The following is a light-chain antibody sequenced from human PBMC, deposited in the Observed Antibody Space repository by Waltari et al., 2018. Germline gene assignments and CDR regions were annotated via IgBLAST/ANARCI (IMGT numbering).Light chain of an antibody. J-gene: IGLJ1*01. CDR3: QVWDGSSDHYV. V-gene: IGLV3-21*03. CDR2: DDS. CDR1: NFGSKN. Sequence: SYVLAQPASVSVAPGKTARITCEGPNFGSKNVHLYQLRPGQAPVLVVHDDSDRPSGIPERFSGSNSGNTATLIISGVEAGDEADYFCQVWDGSSDHYVFGTGTAVTV.